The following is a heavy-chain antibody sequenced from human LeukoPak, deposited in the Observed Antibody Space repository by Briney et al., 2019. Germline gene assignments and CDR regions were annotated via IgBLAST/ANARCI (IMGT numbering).Heavy chain of an antibody. CDR1: GGSISSGGYY. V-gene: IGHV4-31*03. D-gene: IGHD5-12*01. CDR2: IYYSGST. CDR3: ARDLFGVATNGWFDP. J-gene: IGHJ5*02. Sequence: SETLSLTCTVSGGSISSGGYYWSWIRQHPGKGLEWIGYIYYSGSTYYNPSLKSRVTISVDASKNQFSLKLSSVTAADTAVYYCARDLFGVATNGWFDPWGQGTLVTVSS.